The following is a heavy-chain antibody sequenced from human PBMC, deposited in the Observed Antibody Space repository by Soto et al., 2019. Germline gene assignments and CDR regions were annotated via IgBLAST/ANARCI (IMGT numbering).Heavy chain of an antibody. CDR1: GFTFSSYA. D-gene: IGHD1-26*01. Sequence: PGGSLRLSCAASGFTFSSYAMTWVRQAPGKGLEWVSGISGSGGSTYYADSVKGRFTISRDNSKNTLYLQMNSLRAEDTALYYCAKGADSGSKYYVDYWGQGTLVTV. CDR3: AKGADSGSKYYVDY. J-gene: IGHJ4*02. V-gene: IGHV3-23*01. CDR2: ISGSGGST.